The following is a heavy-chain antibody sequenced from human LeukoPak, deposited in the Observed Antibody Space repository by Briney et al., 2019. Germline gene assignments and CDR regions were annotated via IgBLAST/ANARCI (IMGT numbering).Heavy chain of an antibody. CDR3: ARGRTYYDFWSGYYTPPYYFDC. D-gene: IGHD3-3*01. V-gene: IGHV4-59*01. Sequence: SETLSLTCTVSGGSISSYYWSWIRRPPGKGLEWIGYIYYSGSTNYNPSLKSRVTISVDTSKNQFSLKLSSVTAADTAVYYCARGRTYYDFWSGYYTPPYYFDCWGQGTLVTVSS. CDR1: GGSISSYY. CDR2: IYYSGST. J-gene: IGHJ4*02.